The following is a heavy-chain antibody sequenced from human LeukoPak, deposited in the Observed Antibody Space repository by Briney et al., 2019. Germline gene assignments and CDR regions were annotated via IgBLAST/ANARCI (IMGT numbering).Heavy chain of an antibody. Sequence: PGRSLRLSRVVYGFTFTDYTIHWVRQAPGKGLEWVAAASYDGVNEYYPDSVKGRFTISRVHSKKTVYLQMNSLTVDDTAVYYCARDRSYTRRFGMDVWGQGTTVTVSS. CDR1: GFTFTDYT. V-gene: IGHV3-30-3*01. CDR2: ASYDGVNE. D-gene: IGHD3-16*01. J-gene: IGHJ6*02. CDR3: ARDRSYTRRFGMDV.